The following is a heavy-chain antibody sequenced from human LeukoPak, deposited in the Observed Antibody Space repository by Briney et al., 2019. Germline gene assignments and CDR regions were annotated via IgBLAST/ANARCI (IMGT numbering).Heavy chain of an antibody. Sequence: SETLSLTCTVSGGSISSSNYYWGWIRQPPGKGLEWIGSIYYSGSTYYNPSLPSLKSRVTISVDTSKNQFSLKLSSVTAADTAVYYCARQSTSSSIRWFDPWGQGTPVTVSS. J-gene: IGHJ5*02. V-gene: IGHV4-39*01. CDR1: GGSISSSNYY. CDR3: ARQSTSSSIRWFDP. CDR2: IYYSGST. D-gene: IGHD2-15*01.